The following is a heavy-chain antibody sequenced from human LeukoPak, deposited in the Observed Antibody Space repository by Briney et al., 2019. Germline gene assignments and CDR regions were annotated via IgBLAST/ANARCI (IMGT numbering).Heavy chain of an antibody. D-gene: IGHD2-15*01. Sequence: SETLSLTCTVSGGSISNYYWSWIRQPPGKGLEWIGYIYYSGSTNYNPSLKSRVTISVDTSKNQFSLKLSSVTAADTAVYYCARAGYCSGGSCPYNWFDPWGQGTLVTVSS. J-gene: IGHJ5*02. CDR2: IYYSGST. CDR3: ARAGYCSGGSCPYNWFDP. CDR1: GGSISNYY. V-gene: IGHV4-59*01.